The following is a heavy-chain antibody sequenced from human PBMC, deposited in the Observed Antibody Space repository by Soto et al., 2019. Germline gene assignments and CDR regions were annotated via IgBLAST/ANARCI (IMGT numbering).Heavy chain of an antibody. CDR3: AHRLGSRGSFDY. CDR1: GFSLTTSGVG. J-gene: IGHJ4*02. Sequence: TSEGSGPTLVNPTQTLTLTCTFSGFSLTTSGVGVGWIRQPPGKAPEWLALIYWNDDKRYSPSLRSRLTITKGTSKNQVVLTMTDMYPVDIATYYCAHRLGSRGSFDYWGQGSLVTVSS. CDR2: IYWNDDK. D-gene: IGHD6-25*01. V-gene: IGHV2-5*01.